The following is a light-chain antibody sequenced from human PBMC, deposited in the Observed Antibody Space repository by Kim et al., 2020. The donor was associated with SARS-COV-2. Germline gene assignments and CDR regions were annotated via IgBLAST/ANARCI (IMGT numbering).Light chain of an antibody. CDR2: KAS. CDR3: QQYNSSPGT. CDR1: QSIYSY. Sequence: ASVGDRVTITCRASQSIYSYLAWYQQKPGNVPKILIYKASTLESGVPSRFSGSESGTEFTLTISSLQPDDFATYYCQQYNSSPGTFGQGTKVDIK. V-gene: IGKV1-5*03. J-gene: IGKJ1*01.